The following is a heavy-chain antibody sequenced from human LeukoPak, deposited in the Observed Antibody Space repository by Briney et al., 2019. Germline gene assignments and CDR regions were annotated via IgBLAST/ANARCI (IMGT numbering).Heavy chain of an antibody. Sequence: ASVKVSCTASGYTFASYGISWVRQAPGQGLEWMGWITAYNGNTNYAKKLQGRVTMTTDTSRTTAYLELRSVSSDDPAAYYCARGGSGIYAGYWGQGTLVTVSS. CDR3: ARGGSGIYAGY. J-gene: IGHJ4*02. CDR2: ITAYNGNT. V-gene: IGHV1-18*01. CDR1: GYTFASYG. D-gene: IGHD1-26*01.